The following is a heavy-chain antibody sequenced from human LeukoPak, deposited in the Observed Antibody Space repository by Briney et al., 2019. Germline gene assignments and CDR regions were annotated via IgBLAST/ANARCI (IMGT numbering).Heavy chain of an antibody. D-gene: IGHD6-19*01. V-gene: IGHV3-23*01. J-gene: IGHJ4*02. Sequence: GGSLRLSCAASGFTFSSHAMTWVRQASGKGLEWVSSIRGSGGNTYYADSVKGRFTISRDNFQNTLYLQMNSLRAGDTAVYYCAKGVAVASPYYFDYWGQGTLVTVSS. CDR1: GFTFSSHA. CDR3: AKGVAVASPYYFDY. CDR2: IRGSGGNT.